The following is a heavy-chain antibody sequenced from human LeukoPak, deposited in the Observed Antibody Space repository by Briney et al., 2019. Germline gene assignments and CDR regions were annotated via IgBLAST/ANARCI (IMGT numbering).Heavy chain of an antibody. D-gene: IGHD3-10*01. V-gene: IGHV4-34*01. CDR1: GGXFSGYY. CDR3: ARGLSPRINMVRGVRPPFRGVFDY. CDR2: INHSGST. Sequence: SETLSLTCAVYGGXFSGYYCSWIRQPPGKGLEWIGEINHSGSTNYNPSLKSRVTISVDTSKNQFSLKLSSVTAADTAVYYCARGLSPRINMVRGVRPPFRGVFDYWGQGTLVTVSS. J-gene: IGHJ4*02.